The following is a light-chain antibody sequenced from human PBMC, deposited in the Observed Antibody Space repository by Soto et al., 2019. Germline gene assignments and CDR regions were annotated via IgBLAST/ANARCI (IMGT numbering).Light chain of an antibody. V-gene: IGKV3-15*01. CDR3: QQYNNWPPVT. CDR1: QSVSSD. Sequence: EIVMTQSPATLSVSPGERATLSCRASQSVSSDLAWYQQKPGQAPRLLIYGASTRATGVSARFSGSGSGTEFTLTISSLQSEDFAIYYCQQYNNWPPVTFGQGTRLEIK. J-gene: IGKJ5*01. CDR2: GAS.